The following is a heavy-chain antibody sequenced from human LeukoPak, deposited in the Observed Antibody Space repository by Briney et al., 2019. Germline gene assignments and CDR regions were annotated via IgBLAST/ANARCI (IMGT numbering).Heavy chain of an antibody. V-gene: IGHV3-74*01. CDR3: ARDLEWFGDVDDY. Sequence: PGGSLRLSCAASGFTFSSYWMHWVRQAPGKGLVSVSRINSDGSSTSYADSVKGRFTISRDNAKNTLYLQMNSLRAEDTAVYYCARDLEWFGDVDDYWGQGTLVTVSS. CDR1: GFTFSSYW. J-gene: IGHJ4*02. D-gene: IGHD3-10*01. CDR2: INSDGSST.